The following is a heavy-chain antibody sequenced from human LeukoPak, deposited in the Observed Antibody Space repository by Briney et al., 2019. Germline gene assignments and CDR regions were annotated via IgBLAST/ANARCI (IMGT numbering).Heavy chain of an antibody. D-gene: IGHD6-19*01. CDR1: GYTLTSYY. Sequence: AVSVKVSYRASGYTLTSYYMHWVPQAPGQGFEWMGWISAYNCNTNYAQKPQGRVTMPTDTSTSTAYMGQRSLRSDDTAVYYCARGAYSSGSYYFDHWGQGTLVTVSS. CDR3: ARGAYSSGSYYFDH. CDR2: ISAYNCNT. V-gene: IGHV1-18*04. J-gene: IGHJ4*02.